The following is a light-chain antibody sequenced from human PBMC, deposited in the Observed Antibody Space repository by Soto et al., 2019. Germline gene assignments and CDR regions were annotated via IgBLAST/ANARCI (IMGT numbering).Light chain of an antibody. CDR1: QSIRSW. CDR2: DAY. V-gene: IGKV1-5*01. CDR3: QQYERSSPPT. Sequence: SDTITSMSSQSIRSWLAWYQQKPGKAPKLLIYDAYSLESGVPSRFSGRRSGTEFTLTIARLPPEDFATYYCQQYERSSPPTFGGGTKVDIK. J-gene: IGKJ4*01.